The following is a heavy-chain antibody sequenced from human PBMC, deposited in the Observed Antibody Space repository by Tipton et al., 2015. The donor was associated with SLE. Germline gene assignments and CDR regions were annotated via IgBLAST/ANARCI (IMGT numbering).Heavy chain of an antibody. CDR1: GFTFSSYS. CDR2: ISSSSSTI. Sequence: SLRLSCAASGFTFSSYSMNWVRQAPGKGLEWVSYISSSSSTIYYADSVKGRFTISRDNAKNSLYLQMNSLRDEDTAVYYCARVVNTYYYDSSGYSGFGYWGQGTLVTVSS. J-gene: IGHJ4*02. CDR3: ARVVNTYYYDSSGYSGFGY. V-gene: IGHV3-48*02. D-gene: IGHD3-22*01.